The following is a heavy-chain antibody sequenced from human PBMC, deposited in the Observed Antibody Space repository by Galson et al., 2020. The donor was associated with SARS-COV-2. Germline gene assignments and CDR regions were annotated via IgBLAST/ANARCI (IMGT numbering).Heavy chain of an antibody. D-gene: IGHD2-8*02. CDR2: ISSSGSYT. CDR1: GFTFSDYY. J-gene: IGHJ1*01. CDR3: ARNGRDCTGGICYGAEYFQY. Sequence: GESLKISCKGSGFTFSDYYMSWIRQAPGKGLEWISYISSSGSYTNYADSVKGRFTISRDNAKNSLYLQMNSLRVEDTALYFCARNGRDCTGGICYGAEYFQYWGQGNPVTVSS. V-gene: IGHV3-11*06.